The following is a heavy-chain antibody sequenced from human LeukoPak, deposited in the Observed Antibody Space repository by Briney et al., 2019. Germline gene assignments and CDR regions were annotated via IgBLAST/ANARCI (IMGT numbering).Heavy chain of an antibody. CDR3: ASSCSSTSCYGRDV. V-gene: IGHV3-20*01. Sequence: PGGSLRLSCAASGFTFDDYGMSWVPQAPGKGLEWVSGIDWNGGSTGYADSVNGRFTISRDNAKNSLYLQMNSLRAEDTALYHCASSCSSTSCYGRDVWGKGTTVTVSS. D-gene: IGHD2-2*01. CDR1: GFTFDDYG. CDR2: IDWNGGST. J-gene: IGHJ6*04.